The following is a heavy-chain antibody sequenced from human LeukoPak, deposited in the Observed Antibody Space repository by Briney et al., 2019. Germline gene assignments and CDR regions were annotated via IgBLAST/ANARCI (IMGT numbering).Heavy chain of an antibody. CDR2: VDPEDGET. CDR1: GYTFTDYY. Sequence: ASEKVSCKVSGYTFTDYYMHWVQQAPGKGLEWMGLVDPEDGETIYAEKFQGRVTITADTSTDTAYMELSSLRSEDTAVYYCATVNSGSFEGVDYWGQGTLVTVSS. D-gene: IGHD1-26*01. CDR3: ATVNSGSFEGVDY. V-gene: IGHV1-69-2*01. J-gene: IGHJ4*02.